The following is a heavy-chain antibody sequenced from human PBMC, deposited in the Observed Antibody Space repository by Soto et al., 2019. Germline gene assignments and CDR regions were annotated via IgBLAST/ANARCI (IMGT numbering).Heavy chain of an antibody. D-gene: IGHD3-3*01. V-gene: IGHV3-33*01. J-gene: IGHJ2*01. CDR1: GFTFRHYG. CDR3: ARDGSGPQVRYFDL. Sequence: QVQLVESGGGVVQPGRSLRLSCAASGFTFRHYGMHWVRQAPGKGLEWVAMIWYDGSKEYYSDSVKGRFTISRDNSKNALFLEMHSLRGEDTAIYYCARDGSGPQVRYFDLWGRGTLVTVSS. CDR2: IWYDGSKE.